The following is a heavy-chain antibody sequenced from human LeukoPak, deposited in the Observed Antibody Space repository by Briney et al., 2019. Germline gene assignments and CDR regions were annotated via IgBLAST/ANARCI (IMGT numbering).Heavy chain of an antibody. CDR3: ASNEWSGYYFDY. CDR2: MYSSGST. Sequence: SQTLSLTCTVSGGSISSSSYYWGWIRQPPGKGLEWIGSMYSSGSTYYNPSLKSRVIMSVDTSKNQFSLKLSSVTAADTAVYYCASNEWSGYYFDYWGQGTLVNVSS. D-gene: IGHD3-3*01. J-gene: IGHJ4*02. CDR1: GGSISSSSYY. V-gene: IGHV4-39*01.